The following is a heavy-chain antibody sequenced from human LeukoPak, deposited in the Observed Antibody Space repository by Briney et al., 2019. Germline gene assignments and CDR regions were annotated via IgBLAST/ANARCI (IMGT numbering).Heavy chain of an antibody. CDR1: GGTFSSYA. CDR2: IIPIFGTA. Sequence: SVKVSCKASGGTFSSYAISWVRQPPAQGLEWMGGIIPIFGTANYAQKFQGRVTITADESTSTAYMELSSLRSEDTAVYFCARDWRSDAFDIWGQGTMVTVCS. CDR3: ARDWRSDAFDI. V-gene: IGHV1-69*01. J-gene: IGHJ3*02.